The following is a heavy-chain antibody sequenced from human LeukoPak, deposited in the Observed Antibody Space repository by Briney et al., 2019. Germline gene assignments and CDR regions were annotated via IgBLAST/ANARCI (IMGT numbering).Heavy chain of an antibody. D-gene: IGHD5-18*01. CDR2: INPNSGGT. Sequence: ASVKVSCKASGYTFTGCYMHWVRQAPGQGLEWMGWINPNSGGTNYAQKFQGRVTMTTDTSTSTAYMELRSLRSDDTAVYYYARDRGDTAMVIFVDYWGQGTLVTVSS. J-gene: IGHJ4*02. V-gene: IGHV1-2*02. CDR3: ARDRGDTAMVIFVDY. CDR1: GYTFTGCY.